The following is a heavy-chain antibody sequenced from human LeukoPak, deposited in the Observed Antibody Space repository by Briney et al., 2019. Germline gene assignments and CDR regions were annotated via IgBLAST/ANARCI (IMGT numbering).Heavy chain of an antibody. CDR3: AREQGYCSGGSCYTEVDAFDI. Sequence: PGRSLRLSCAASGFTFSSYGMHWVRPAPGKGLEGVGVIWYDGSNKYYADSVKGRFTISRDNSKNTLYLQMNSLRAEDTAVYYCAREQGYCSGGSCYTEVDAFDIWGQGTMVTVSS. J-gene: IGHJ3*02. CDR1: GFTFSSYG. CDR2: IWYDGSNK. D-gene: IGHD2-15*01. V-gene: IGHV3-33*01.